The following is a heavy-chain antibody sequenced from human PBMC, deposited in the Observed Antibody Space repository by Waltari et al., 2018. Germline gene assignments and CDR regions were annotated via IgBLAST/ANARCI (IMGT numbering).Heavy chain of an antibody. CDR3: ARLPSNMVQGVMAFDY. CDR2: IYHSGST. D-gene: IGHD3-10*01. J-gene: IGHJ4*02. Sequence: QVQLPESGPGLVKPSEPLSLTCAVSGYSIRSGYYWGWIRQPPGKGLEWIGSIYHSGSTYYNPSLKSRVTISVDTSKNQFSLKLGSVTAADTAVYYCARLPSNMVQGVMAFDYWGQGTLVTVSS. V-gene: IGHV4-38-2*01. CDR1: GYSIRSGYY.